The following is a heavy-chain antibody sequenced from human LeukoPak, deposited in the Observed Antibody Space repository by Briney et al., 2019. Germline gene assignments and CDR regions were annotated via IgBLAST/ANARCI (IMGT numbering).Heavy chain of an antibody. V-gene: IGHV4-38-2*02. CDR2: IYHSGST. Sequence: PSETLSLTCTVSGGSISSYYWGWIRQPPGKGLEWIGSIYHSGSTYYNPSLKSRVTISVDTPKNQFSLKLSSVTAADTAVYYCARESRIQLWLNWFDPWGQGTLVTVSS. J-gene: IGHJ5*02. CDR1: GGSISSYY. D-gene: IGHD5-18*01. CDR3: ARESRIQLWLNWFDP.